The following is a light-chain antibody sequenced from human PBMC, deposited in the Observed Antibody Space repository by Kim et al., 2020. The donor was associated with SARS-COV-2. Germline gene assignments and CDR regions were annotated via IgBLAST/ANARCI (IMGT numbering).Light chain of an antibody. V-gene: IGKV1-39*01. J-gene: IGKJ2*03. CDR1: QSISSY. CDR2: AAS. CDR3: QQSYSTPYS. Sequence: ASVGARVTITCRASQSISSYINWYQQKPGKAPKLRIYAASSLQSGVPSRFSGSGSGTDFTLTISSLQPEDFATYYCQQSYSTPYSFGQGTKLEI.